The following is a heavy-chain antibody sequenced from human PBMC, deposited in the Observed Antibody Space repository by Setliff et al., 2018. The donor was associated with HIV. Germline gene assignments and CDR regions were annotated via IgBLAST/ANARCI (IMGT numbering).Heavy chain of an antibody. J-gene: IGHJ4*02. CDR1: GLTFSNYW. V-gene: IGHV3-74*01. Sequence: GGSLRLSCAASGLTFSNYWMHWVRQAPGKGLEWVSRIDSDGSDTNYADSVRGRFTISRDNAKNTVYLQFTSLRAEDTAVYYCARGPQYNFWGGYLGLWGQGTLVTVSS. D-gene: IGHD3-3*01. CDR3: ARGPQYNFWGGYLGL. CDR2: IDSDGSDT.